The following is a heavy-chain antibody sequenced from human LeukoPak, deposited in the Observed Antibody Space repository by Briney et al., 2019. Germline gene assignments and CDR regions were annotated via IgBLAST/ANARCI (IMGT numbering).Heavy chain of an antibody. CDR2: INPSGGST. Sequence: ASVNVSCKASVYTFTSYYMHWVRQAPAQGLEWMGIINPSGGSTSYAQKFQGRVTMTRDTSTSTVYMELSSLRAEDTAVYYCARTPVSVGAYYFDYWGQGTLVTVSS. J-gene: IGHJ4*02. CDR1: VYTFTSYY. CDR3: ARTPVSVGAYYFDY. D-gene: IGHD1-26*01. V-gene: IGHV1-46*01.